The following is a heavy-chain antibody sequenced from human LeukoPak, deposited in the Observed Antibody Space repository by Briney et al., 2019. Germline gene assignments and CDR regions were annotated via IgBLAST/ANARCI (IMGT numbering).Heavy chain of an antibody. Sequence: GGSLRLSCAASGFTFDDYAMHWVRQAPGKGLEWVSGISWNSDSIGYADSVKGRFTISRDNAKNSLYLQMNSLRAEDTALYYCAKGFGYSSSVNYFDYWGQGTLVTVS. J-gene: IGHJ4*02. CDR3: AKGFGYSSSVNYFDY. CDR1: GFTFDDYA. CDR2: ISWNSDSI. V-gene: IGHV3-9*01. D-gene: IGHD6-6*01.